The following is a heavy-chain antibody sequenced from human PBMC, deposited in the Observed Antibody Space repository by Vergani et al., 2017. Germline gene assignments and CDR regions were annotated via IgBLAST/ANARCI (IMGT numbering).Heavy chain of an antibody. CDR1: GYPFTGSY. J-gene: IGHJ4*02. D-gene: IGHD3-22*01. V-gene: IGHV1-2*02. CDR3: ARGDSRGYHYYFDY. Sequence: QVQLVQSGAEVKKPGASLHVSSTASGYPFTGSYMPWVRQAPGQGLEWMGWINPNSGGTNYAQKFQGRVTMTRDTSISTAYMELSRLRSDDTAVYYCARGDSRGYHYYFDYWGQGTLVTVSS. CDR2: INPNSGGT.